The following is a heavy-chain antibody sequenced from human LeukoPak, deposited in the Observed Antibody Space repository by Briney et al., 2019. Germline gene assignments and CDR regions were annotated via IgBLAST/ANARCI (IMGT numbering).Heavy chain of an antibody. CDR1: GDSVSSNSAA. CDR3: GRPAPAVAGWGRALDI. CDR2: TYYRSKWYN. Sequence: SQTLSLTCAISGDSVSSNSAAWNWIRQSPSRGLEWLGRTYYRSKWYNDYAVSVKSRITINPDTSKNQFSLKLNSVTAADSAVYYCGRPAPAVAGWGRALDIWGHGTMVTVTS. D-gene: IGHD6-19*01. V-gene: IGHV6-1*01. J-gene: IGHJ3*02.